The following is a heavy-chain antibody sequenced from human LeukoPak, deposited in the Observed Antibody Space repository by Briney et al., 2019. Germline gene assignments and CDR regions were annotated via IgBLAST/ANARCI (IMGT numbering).Heavy chain of an antibody. CDR1: GFTFSSYA. D-gene: IGHD3-22*01. CDR2: ISGSGGST. Sequence: PGGSLRLSCAASGFTFSSYAMSWVRQAPGKGLEWVSAISGSGGSTYYADSVKGRFTISRDNPKNTLYLQMNSLRAEDTAVYYCAKVTYYYDSSGYYSPYYFDYWGQGTLVTVSS. V-gene: IGHV3-23*01. CDR3: AKVTYYYDSSGYYSPYYFDY. J-gene: IGHJ4*02.